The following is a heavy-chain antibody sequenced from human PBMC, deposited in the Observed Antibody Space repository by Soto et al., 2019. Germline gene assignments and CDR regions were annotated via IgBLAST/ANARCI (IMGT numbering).Heavy chain of an antibody. Sequence: SVKVYCKGAGGTFSRYAVSWVRQAPGQGLEWMGGIIPIFGTANYAQKFQGRVTITADESTSTAYMELSSLRSEDTAVYYCARDIVLVPAAMVHWFDPWGQGTLVTVSS. J-gene: IGHJ5*02. CDR3: ARDIVLVPAAMVHWFDP. CDR2: IIPIFGTA. V-gene: IGHV1-69*13. D-gene: IGHD2-2*01. CDR1: GGTFSRYA.